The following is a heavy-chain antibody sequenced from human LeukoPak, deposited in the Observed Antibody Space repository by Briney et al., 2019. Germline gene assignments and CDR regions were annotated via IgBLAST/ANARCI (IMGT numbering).Heavy chain of an antibody. Sequence: GGSLRLSCAASGFTFSSYWMSWVRQAPGKGREWVANIKQDGSEKYYVDSVKGRFTISRDNAKNSLYLQMNSLRAEDTAVYYCARDDCSSISCYHNWFDPWGQGTLVTVSS. J-gene: IGHJ5*02. V-gene: IGHV3-7*01. CDR1: GFTFSSYW. CDR2: IKQDGSEK. CDR3: ARDDCSSISCYHNWFDP. D-gene: IGHD2-2*01.